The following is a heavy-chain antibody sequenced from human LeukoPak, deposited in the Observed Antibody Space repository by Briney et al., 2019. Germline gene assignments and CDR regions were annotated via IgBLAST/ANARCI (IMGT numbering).Heavy chain of an antibody. Sequence: PGGSLRLSCAASGFTFSSYSTNWVRQAPGKGLEWVSYISSSSSTIYYADSVKGRFTISRDNAKNSLYLQMNSLRAEDTAVYYCARELAYCGGDCYSNPLDYWGQGTLVTVSS. D-gene: IGHD2-21*02. J-gene: IGHJ4*02. CDR3: ARELAYCGGDCYSNPLDY. CDR1: GFTFSSYS. CDR2: ISSSSSTI. V-gene: IGHV3-48*04.